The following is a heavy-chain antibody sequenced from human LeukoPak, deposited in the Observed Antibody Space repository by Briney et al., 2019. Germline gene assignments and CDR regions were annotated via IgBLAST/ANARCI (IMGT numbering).Heavy chain of an antibody. J-gene: IGHJ4*02. V-gene: IGHV1-18*01. CDR1: GYTFTSYG. CDR3: ARTRMVITKGNFDY. CDR2: ISAYNSNT. Sequence: ASVKVSCKASGYTFTSYGISWVRQAPGQGLEWMGWISAYNSNTNYAQKLQGRVTMTTDTSTSTAYMELRSLRSDDTAVYYCARTRMVITKGNFDYWGQGTLVTVSS. D-gene: IGHD3-22*01.